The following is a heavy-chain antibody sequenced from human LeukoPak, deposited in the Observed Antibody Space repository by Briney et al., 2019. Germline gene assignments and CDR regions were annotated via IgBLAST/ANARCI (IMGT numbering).Heavy chain of an antibody. Sequence: GGSLRLSCAASGFTFSSYWMPWVRQAPGKGLVWVSRINSDGSGTSYADFAKGRFTISRDNARNTLYLQMNSLREDDTAVYYCGRGPDGGGIYRPGDYWGQGTLVTVSA. V-gene: IGHV3-74*01. J-gene: IGHJ4*02. CDR2: INSDGSGT. CDR1: GFTFSSYW. D-gene: IGHD3-16*02. CDR3: GRGPDGGGIYRPGDY.